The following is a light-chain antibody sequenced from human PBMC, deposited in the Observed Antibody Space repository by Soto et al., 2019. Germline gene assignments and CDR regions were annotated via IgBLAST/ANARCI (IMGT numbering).Light chain of an antibody. CDR2: DAT. CDR1: GSDIGVGQG. J-gene: IGLJ3*02. V-gene: IGLV1-40*01. CDR3: HSYDSSQTAVV. Sequence: QSVLTQSPSVSGAPGQRVTSSGTGGGSDIGVGQGVHGYQQLPGTAPKLPIYDATNRPSGVPDRFSGSKAGTSASLAITGLQADDEGDYYCHSYDSSQTAVVFCGGTKLTVL.